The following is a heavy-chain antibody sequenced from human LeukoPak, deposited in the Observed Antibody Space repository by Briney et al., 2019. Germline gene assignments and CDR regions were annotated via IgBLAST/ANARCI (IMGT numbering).Heavy chain of an antibody. CDR2: IIPIVGIA. CDR3: ARGEAGTANFDY. Sequence: SVKVSCKASGGTFSSYAISWVRQAPGQGLEWMGTIIPIVGIANYAQKFQGRVTITADKSTSTAYMELSSLRSEDTTVYYCARGEAGTANFDYWGQGTLVTVSS. D-gene: IGHD1-1*01. J-gene: IGHJ4*02. CDR1: GGTFSSYA. V-gene: IGHV1-69*04.